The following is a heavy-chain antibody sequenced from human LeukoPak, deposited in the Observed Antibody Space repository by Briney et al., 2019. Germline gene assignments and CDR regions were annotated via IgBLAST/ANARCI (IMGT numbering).Heavy chain of an antibody. CDR1: GGSISSYY. CDR2: IYYSGST. Sequence: PSETLSLTCTVSGGSISSYYWSWIRQPPGKGLEWIGYIYYSGSTNYNPSLKSRVTISVDTSKNQFSLKLSSVTAADTAVYYCARDLGGTTSNAFDIWGQGRMVTVSS. CDR3: ARDLGGTTSNAFDI. J-gene: IGHJ3*02. V-gene: IGHV4-59*01. D-gene: IGHD1-1*01.